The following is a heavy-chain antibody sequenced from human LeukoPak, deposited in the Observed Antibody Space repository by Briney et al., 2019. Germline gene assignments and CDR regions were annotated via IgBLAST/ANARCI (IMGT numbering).Heavy chain of an antibody. J-gene: IGHJ6*02. CDR3: ARGDYYGSGSYRYPMDV. V-gene: IGHV4-59*01. Sequence: SETLSLTCTVSGGSISSYYWSWIRQPPGKGLEWIGYIYYSGSTNYNPSLKSRVTIPVDTSKNQFSLKLSSVTAADTAVYYCARGDYYGSGSYRYPMDVWGQGTTVTVSS. D-gene: IGHD3-10*01. CDR1: GGSISSYY. CDR2: IYYSGST.